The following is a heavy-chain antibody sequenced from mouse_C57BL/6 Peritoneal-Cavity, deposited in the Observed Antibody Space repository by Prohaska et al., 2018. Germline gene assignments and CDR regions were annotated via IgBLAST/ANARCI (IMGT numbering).Heavy chain of an antibody. CDR2: INPDTSTI. Sequence: EVKLLQSGGGLVQPGGSLKLSCAASGIDFSRYWMSWVRRAPGKGLEWIGEINPDTSTINYAPSLKDKFIISRDNDKNTLYLQMSKVRSEDTALYYCARGLYYGSSPFAYWGQGTLVTVSA. CDR1: GIDFSRYW. D-gene: IGHD1-1*01. CDR3: ARGLYYGSSPFAY. J-gene: IGHJ3*01. V-gene: IGHV4-1*01.